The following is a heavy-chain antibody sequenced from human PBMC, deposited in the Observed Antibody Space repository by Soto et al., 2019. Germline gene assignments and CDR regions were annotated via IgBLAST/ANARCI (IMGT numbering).Heavy chain of an antibody. J-gene: IGHJ6*02. CDR3: ARGDCSGGSCYGIDV. CDR2: IGNTLDTI. CDR1: GFAFSGHT. V-gene: IGHV3-48*02. D-gene: IGHD2-15*01. Sequence: AWSLRLSFAASGFAFSGHTMNWVRQAPGKGLEWVAYIGNTLDTIYYADSVKGRFIISRDDAMKSVFLHMSSLRDDDTAVYYCARGDCSGGSCYGIDVWGRGTTVTVSS.